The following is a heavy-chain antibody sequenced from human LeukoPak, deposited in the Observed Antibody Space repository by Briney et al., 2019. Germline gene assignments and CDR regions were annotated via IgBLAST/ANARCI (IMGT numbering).Heavy chain of an antibody. Sequence: GGSLRLSCAASGFTFSDYYMSWIRQAPGKGLEWVSYISTSSYTSYADSVKGRFTISRDNAKNSLYLQMNSLRAEDTAVYYCARAFRYCSSTSCYLDPWGQGTLVTVSS. CDR1: GFTFSDYY. CDR2: ISTSSYT. J-gene: IGHJ5*02. D-gene: IGHD2-2*01. V-gene: IGHV3-11*06. CDR3: ARAFRYCSSTSCYLDP.